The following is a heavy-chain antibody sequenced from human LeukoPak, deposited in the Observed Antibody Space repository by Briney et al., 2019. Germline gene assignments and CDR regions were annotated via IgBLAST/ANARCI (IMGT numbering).Heavy chain of an antibody. J-gene: IGHJ5*02. V-gene: IGHV4-59*01. CDR1: GGSITGYS. CDR3: VRGPYGSSISNWFDP. D-gene: IGHD3-10*01. Sequence: SETLSLTCSVTGGSITGYSWSWIRQPPWKGLEWIGYIYYSGDTYYNASLKSRVSFSVDTSQNQFSLKLKSVTAADTAVYYCVRGPYGSSISNWFDPWGQGILVIVSS. CDR2: IYYSGDT.